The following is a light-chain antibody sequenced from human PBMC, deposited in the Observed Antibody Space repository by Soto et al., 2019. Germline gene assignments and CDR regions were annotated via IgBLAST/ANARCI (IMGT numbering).Light chain of an antibody. Sequence: EIVLTQSPGTLSLSPGERVTLSCRASQSVSSSQIAWYQQKPGQAPRLLMYGASSRATGIPDRLSGSGSGTEFTLTISSLQSEDFAVYYCQQYNNWPFITFGQGTRLEIK. CDR2: GAS. CDR3: QQYNNWPFIT. CDR1: QSVSSS. J-gene: IGKJ5*01. V-gene: IGKV3D-15*01.